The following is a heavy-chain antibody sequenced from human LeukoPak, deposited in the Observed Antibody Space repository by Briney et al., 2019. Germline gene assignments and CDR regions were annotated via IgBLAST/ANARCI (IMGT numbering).Heavy chain of an antibody. J-gene: IGHJ4*02. V-gene: IGHV1-18*01. CDR3: ARASDSSWPFEN. Sequence: ASVKVSCKTSGYSFSNYGIVWVRQAPGQGLEWMGWISAENGNTKNSQKVQGRVTLTTDSSTNIAYLDVRSLRFDDTAVYFCARASDSSWPFENWGQGTLVTVSS. D-gene: IGHD6-13*01. CDR1: GYSFSNYG. CDR2: ISAENGNT.